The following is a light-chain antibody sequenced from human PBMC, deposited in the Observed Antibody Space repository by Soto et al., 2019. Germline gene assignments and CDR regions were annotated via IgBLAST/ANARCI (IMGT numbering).Light chain of an antibody. CDR3: QQYNSWT. J-gene: IGKJ1*01. CDR2: DAS. V-gene: IGKV1-5*01. Sequence: DIQMTQTPSTLSATAGDRVTITCRASQSISSWLAWYQQKPGKAPKLLIYDASNLQSGVPSRFSGSGSGTEFTLTISSLQPDDFATYYCQQYNSWTFGQGSKVDIK. CDR1: QSISSW.